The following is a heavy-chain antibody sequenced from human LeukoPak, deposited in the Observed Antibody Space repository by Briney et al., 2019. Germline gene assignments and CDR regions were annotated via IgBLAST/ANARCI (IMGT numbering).Heavy chain of an antibody. J-gene: IGHJ4*02. CDR3: ARAQPPTYYYDSSGYYFDY. Sequence: SETLSLTCTVSGGSISSYYWSWIRQPPGKGLEWIGYIYYSGSTNYNPSLKSRVTISVDTSKNQFSLKLSSVTAADTAVYYCARAQPPTYYYDSSGYYFDYWGQGTLVTVSS. V-gene: IGHV4-59*01. D-gene: IGHD3-22*01. CDR2: IYYSGST. CDR1: GGSISSYY.